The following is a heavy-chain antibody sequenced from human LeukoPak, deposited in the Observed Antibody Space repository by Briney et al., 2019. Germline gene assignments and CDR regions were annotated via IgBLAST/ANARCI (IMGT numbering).Heavy chain of an antibody. V-gene: IGHV1-8*01. CDR1: GYTFTSYG. D-gene: IGHD6-19*01. Sequence: ASVKVSCKASGYTFTSYGINWVRQATGQGLEWMGWMDPNTGNTGYAQKFQGRVTMTGNTSISTAYMELSSLRSEDTAVYYCARFPRGWDPDYWGQGTLVTVSS. CDR3: ARFPRGWDPDY. CDR2: MDPNTGNT. J-gene: IGHJ4*02.